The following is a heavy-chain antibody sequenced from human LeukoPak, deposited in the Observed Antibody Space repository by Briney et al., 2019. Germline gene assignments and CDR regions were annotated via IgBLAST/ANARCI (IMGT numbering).Heavy chain of an antibody. CDR2: ISYDGSNK. Sequence: GGSLRLSCAASGFSFSSYTIHWVRQAPGKGLEWLAVISYDGSNKYYADSVKGRFTISRDNSKNMLYLQMNSLRVEDTAVYYCARDPYSSPSVFFYYYMNVWGKGTTVTVSS. CDR1: GFSFSSYT. D-gene: IGHD6-6*01. V-gene: IGHV3-30-3*01. J-gene: IGHJ6*03. CDR3: ARDPYSSPSVFFYYYMNV.